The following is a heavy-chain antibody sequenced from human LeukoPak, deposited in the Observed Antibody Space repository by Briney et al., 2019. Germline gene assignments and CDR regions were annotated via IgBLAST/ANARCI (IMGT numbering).Heavy chain of an antibody. CDR1: GFTFSGSA. Sequence: GGSLRLSCAASGFTFSGSAMHWVRQASGKGLEWVGRIRSKANSYATAYAASVKGRFTISRDDSKNTAYLQMNSLRAEDTAVYYCAKDPEMATAAGDYWGQGTLVTVSS. V-gene: IGHV3-73*01. D-gene: IGHD5-24*01. CDR2: IRSKANSYAT. CDR3: AKDPEMATAAGDY. J-gene: IGHJ4*02.